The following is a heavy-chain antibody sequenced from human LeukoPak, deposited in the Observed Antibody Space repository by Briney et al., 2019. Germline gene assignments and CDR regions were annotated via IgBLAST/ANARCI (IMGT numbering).Heavy chain of an antibody. V-gene: IGHV4-30-2*01. CDR2: IYHSGST. Sequence: PSETLSLTCTVSGGSISSGGYYWSWIRQPPGKGLEWIGYIYHSGSTYYNPSLKSRVTISVDRSKNQFSLKLSSVTAADTAVYYCARDNWNYGALDYWGQGTLVTVSS. CDR3: ARDNWNYGALDY. CDR1: GGSISSGGYY. D-gene: IGHD1-7*01. J-gene: IGHJ4*02.